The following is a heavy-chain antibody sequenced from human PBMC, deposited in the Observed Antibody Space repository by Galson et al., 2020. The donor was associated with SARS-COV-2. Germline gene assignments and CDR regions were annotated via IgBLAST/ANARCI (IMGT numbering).Heavy chain of an antibody. V-gene: IGHV4-31*03. CDR1: GGSISSDGYS. CDR2: NDYSGST. CDR3: LRYGLTKVRSRFDP. D-gene: IGHD3-10*01. J-gene: IGHJ5*02. Sequence: PSETLSLTCTVSGGSISSDGYSWNWLRQHPGQGLVWPGSNDYSGSTYYNSALKSRVTIPVDTSKNQFSLQLSSVTAADPAVYYCLRYGLTKVRSRFDPWGQGTLVTVSS.